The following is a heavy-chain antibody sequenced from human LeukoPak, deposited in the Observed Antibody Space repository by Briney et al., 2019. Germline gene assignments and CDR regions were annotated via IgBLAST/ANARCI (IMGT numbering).Heavy chain of an antibody. D-gene: IGHD6-13*01. J-gene: IGHJ4*02. CDR3: ARGVVAAAGRTFDF. V-gene: IGHV4-59*11. CDR2: IYNSGST. Sequence: SETLSLTCTVSGGSISSHYWSWIRQPPGKGLEWIGYIYNSGSTNYNPSLKSRVTISLDTSKNQFSLKLSSVTAADTAVYYCARGVVAAAGRTFDFWGQGTLVTVSS. CDR1: GGSISSHY.